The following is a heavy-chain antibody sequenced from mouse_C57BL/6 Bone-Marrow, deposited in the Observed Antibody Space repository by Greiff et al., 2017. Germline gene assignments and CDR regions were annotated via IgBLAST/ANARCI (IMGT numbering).Heavy chain of an antibody. D-gene: IGHD1-1*01. Sequence: VQLQQSGPELVKPGASVKISCKASGYAFSSSWLNWVKQRPGKGLEWIGRIYPGDGDTNYNGKFKGKATLTADKSSSTAYMQLSSLTSEDSAVYFCARGHYYGSSYPWYFDVWGTGTTVTVSS. J-gene: IGHJ1*03. CDR1: GYAFSSSW. V-gene: IGHV1-82*01. CDR2: IYPGDGDT. CDR3: ARGHYYGSSYPWYFDV.